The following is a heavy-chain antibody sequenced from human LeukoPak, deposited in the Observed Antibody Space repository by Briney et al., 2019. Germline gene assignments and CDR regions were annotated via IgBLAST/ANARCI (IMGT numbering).Heavy chain of an antibody. V-gene: IGHV3-23*01. CDR1: GFTFSSYA. CDR3: AKLLGSPAAIIGYFDY. CDR2: ISGSGGST. J-gene: IGHJ4*02. D-gene: IGHD2-2*02. Sequence: GGSLRLSCAASGFTFSSYAMSWVRQAPGKGLEWVSAISGSGGSTYYADSVKGRFTISRDNSRNTLYLQMNSLRAEDTAVYYCAKLLGSPAAIIGYFDYWGQGTLVTVSS.